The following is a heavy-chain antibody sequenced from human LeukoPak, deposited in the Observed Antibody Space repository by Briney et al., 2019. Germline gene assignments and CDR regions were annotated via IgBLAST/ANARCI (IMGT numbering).Heavy chain of an antibody. CDR3: ASLGYCGSSTCYGY. Sequence: GGSLRLSCAASGFTFSTSGFTFSSYAMSWVRQAPGQGLGWVSTISRGGGSTYYADSVKGRFTISRDNSKNSLFLQMNSLRAEDTAVYYCASLGYCGSSTCYGYWGQGTLVTVSS. J-gene: IGHJ4*02. V-gene: IGHV3-23*01. CDR2: ISRGGGST. D-gene: IGHD2-2*01. CDR1: GFTFSSYA.